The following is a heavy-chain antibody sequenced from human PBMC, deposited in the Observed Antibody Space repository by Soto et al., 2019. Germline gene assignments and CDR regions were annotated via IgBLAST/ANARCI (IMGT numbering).Heavy chain of an antibody. V-gene: IGHV3-30*18. Sequence: QVQLVESGGGVVQPGRSLRLSCAASGFTFSSYGMHWVRQAPGKGLEWVAVISYDGSNKYYADSVKGRFTISRDNSKNTLYLQMNSLRAEDTAVYYGAKDRSPAAAGTAPFDYWGQGTLVTVSS. CDR1: GFTFSSYG. CDR2: ISYDGSNK. J-gene: IGHJ4*02. CDR3: AKDRSPAAAGTAPFDY. D-gene: IGHD6-13*01.